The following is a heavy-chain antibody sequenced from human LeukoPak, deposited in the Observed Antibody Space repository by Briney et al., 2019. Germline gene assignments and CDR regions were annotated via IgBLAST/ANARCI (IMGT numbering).Heavy chain of an antibody. CDR1: GFTFSSYW. Sequence: GRCLRLSCAASGFTFSSYWMSWVRQASGKGLEWVANIKKDGSEKYYVDSVKGRFTISRDNAKNSLYLQMNSLRAEDTAVYYCARDLYRIVVVPHYFDYWGQGTLVTVSS. D-gene: IGHD3-22*01. CDR2: IKKDGSEK. V-gene: IGHV3-7*01. J-gene: IGHJ4*02. CDR3: ARDLYRIVVVPHYFDY.